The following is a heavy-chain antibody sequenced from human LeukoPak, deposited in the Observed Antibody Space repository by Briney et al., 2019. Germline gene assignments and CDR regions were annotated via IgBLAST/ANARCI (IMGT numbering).Heavy chain of an antibody. D-gene: IGHD6-13*01. CDR1: GFTFSSYG. Sequence: GGSLRLSCAASGFTFSSYGMGWVRQAPGKGLEWVSSISGSGSTTYYADSVKGRFTISRDNSNNTLHLQMNSLRAEDTAVYSCAKSGYSSSWPFDNWGQGTLVTVSS. J-gene: IGHJ4*02. CDR3: AKSGYSSSWPFDN. V-gene: IGHV3-23*01. CDR2: ISGSGSTT.